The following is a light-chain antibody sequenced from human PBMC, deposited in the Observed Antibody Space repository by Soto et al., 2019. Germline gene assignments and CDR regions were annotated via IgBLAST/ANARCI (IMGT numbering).Light chain of an antibody. CDR2: GTS. V-gene: IGKV1-12*02. Sequence: DIQMTQSPSSVSASVGDRVTITCRASQNINGWLAWYQQKPGKAHQXFISGTSTLQTGVPSRFSAISYGSDGKITLSSLQTEDGQTYVGQQSDHFPFTFGPGTKVDIK. CDR1: QNINGW. CDR3: QQSDHFPFT. J-gene: IGKJ3*01.